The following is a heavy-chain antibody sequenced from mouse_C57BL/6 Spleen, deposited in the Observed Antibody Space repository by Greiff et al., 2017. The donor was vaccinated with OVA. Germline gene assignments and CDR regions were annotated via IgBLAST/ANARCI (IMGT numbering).Heavy chain of an antibody. D-gene: IGHD1-1*01. CDR3: ARYYYGSSFDY. V-gene: IGHV3-6*01. Sequence: EVKLQESGPGLVKPSQSLSLTCSVTGYTITSGYFWNWIRQFPGNKLEWMGFISYDGSNNSNPSLKKRISITRDTSKNQFFRKLNSVTTVDTATYYCARYYYGSSFDYWGQGTTLTVSS. CDR1: GYTITSGYF. CDR2: ISYDGSN. J-gene: IGHJ2*01.